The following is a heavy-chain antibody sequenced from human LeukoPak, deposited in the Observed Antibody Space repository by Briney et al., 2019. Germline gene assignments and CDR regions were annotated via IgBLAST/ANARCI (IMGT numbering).Heavy chain of an antibody. CDR2: IRYDGSNK. CDR1: GFTFSSYS. D-gene: IGHD5/OR15-5a*01. CDR3: AKGLSTLTPSADV. J-gene: IGHJ6*04. V-gene: IGHV3-30*02. Sequence: PGGSLRLSCAASGFTFSSYSMNWVRQAPGKGLEWVAFIRYDGSNKYYADSVKGRFTISRDNSKNTLYLQMNSLRAEDTAVYYCAKGLSTLTPSADVWGKGTTVTVSS.